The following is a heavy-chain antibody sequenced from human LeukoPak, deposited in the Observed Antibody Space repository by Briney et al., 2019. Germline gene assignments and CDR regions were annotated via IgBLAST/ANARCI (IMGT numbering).Heavy chain of an antibody. D-gene: IGHD2-2*01. Sequence: PGRSLRLSCAASGFTFSSYAMHWVRQAPGKGLEWVAVISYDGSNKYYADSVKGRFTISRDNSKNTLYLQMNSLRAEDTAVYYCARESCSSTSCYYYYYYGMGVWGKGTTVTVSS. CDR3: ARESCSSTSCYYYYYYGMGV. CDR1: GFTFSSYA. J-gene: IGHJ6*04. V-gene: IGHV3-30*04. CDR2: ISYDGSNK.